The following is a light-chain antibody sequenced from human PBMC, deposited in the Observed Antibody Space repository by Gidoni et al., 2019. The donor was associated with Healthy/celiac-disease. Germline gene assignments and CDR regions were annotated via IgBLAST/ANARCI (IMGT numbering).Light chain of an antibody. CDR1: QDISNY. J-gene: IGKJ4*01. CDR2: AAS. V-gene: IGKV1-33*01. Sequence: DIQMTQSPSSLSSSVGDRVTNTCQASQDISNYLNWYQQKPGKAPKLLIYAASNLETGVPSRFSGSGSGTDFTFTISSLQPEDIATYYCQQYDNPPLTFGGGTKVEIK. CDR3: QQYDNPPLT.